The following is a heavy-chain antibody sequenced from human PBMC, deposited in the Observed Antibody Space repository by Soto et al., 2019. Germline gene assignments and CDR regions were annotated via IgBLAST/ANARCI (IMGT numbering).Heavy chain of an antibody. CDR2: MNPKSGGA. Sequence: ASVKVSCKTSGYTFTDCYTHWVRQAPGQGLEWMGWMNPKSGGAYFAQKFQGRVTLTRDASIGTAYIEVNSLASDDTAVYFCTRDNIENSDGLYDAFDIWGQGTPVTVSS. V-gene: IGHV1-2*02. CDR1: GYTFTDCY. CDR3: TRDNIENSDGLYDAFDI. D-gene: IGHD5-18*01. J-gene: IGHJ3*02.